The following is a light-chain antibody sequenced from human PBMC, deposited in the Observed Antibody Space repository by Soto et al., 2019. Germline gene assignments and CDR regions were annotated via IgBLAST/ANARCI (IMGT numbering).Light chain of an antibody. Sequence: EIVLTQSPDTLSLSPGERATLSCRASQSVSTSLAWYQQRPGQAPRLLIYGASIRVTGIPDRFSGSGSGTDFTLTVSRLEPEDFAVYHCQQYGTSHFIFGGGTKVVIK. CDR1: QSVSTS. V-gene: IGKV3-20*01. CDR3: QQYGTSHFI. CDR2: GAS. J-gene: IGKJ4*01.